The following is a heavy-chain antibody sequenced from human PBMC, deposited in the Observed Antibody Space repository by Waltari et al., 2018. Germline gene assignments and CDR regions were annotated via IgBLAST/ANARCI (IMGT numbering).Heavy chain of an antibody. CDR1: GGSISSGSYY. CDR2: IYTSGIT. D-gene: IGHD2-15*01. J-gene: IGHJ5*02. CDR3: ARACSGGSCYAASFDP. Sequence: QVQLQESGPGLVKPSQTLSLTCTVSGGSISSGSYYWSWLRQPAEKGLEWIGRIYTSGITNYNPSLKSRVTISVDTSKNQFSLKLSSVTAADTAVYYCARACSGGSCYAASFDPWGQGTLVTVSS. V-gene: IGHV4-61*02.